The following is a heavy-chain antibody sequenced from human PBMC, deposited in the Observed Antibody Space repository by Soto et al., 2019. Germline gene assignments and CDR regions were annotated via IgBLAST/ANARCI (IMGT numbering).Heavy chain of an antibody. V-gene: IGHV3-23*01. Sequence: EVQLLESGGGLVQPGGSLRLSCAASGFTFSTYDMTWVRQAPGKGLEWVSAISGSGGSTNYGDSVKGRFIISRDNSKNTVFLQINSLRPEDTALYYCASDPLHCNSVLCRMNGMHVWGQGTTVTVSS. J-gene: IGHJ6*02. D-gene: IGHD2-2*01. CDR1: GFTFSTYD. CDR3: ASDPLHCNSVLCRMNGMHV. CDR2: ISGSGGST.